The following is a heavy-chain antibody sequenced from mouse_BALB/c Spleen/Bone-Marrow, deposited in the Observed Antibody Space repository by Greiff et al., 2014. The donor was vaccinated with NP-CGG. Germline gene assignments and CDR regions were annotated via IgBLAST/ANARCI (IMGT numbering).Heavy chain of an antibody. Sequence: EVQLVESGGGLVQPGGSLKLSCAASGFDFSGYWMTWVRQAPGKGLEWIGEINPDSRTINYKPSLKEKFIMSRDSAKNTLYLQMSKVRSEDTALYYCARNGYYGWITYWGQGTLVTVSA. CDR3: ARNGYYGWITY. CDR2: INPDSRTI. CDR1: GFDFSGYW. V-gene: IGHV4-1*02. D-gene: IGHD2-3*01. J-gene: IGHJ3*01.